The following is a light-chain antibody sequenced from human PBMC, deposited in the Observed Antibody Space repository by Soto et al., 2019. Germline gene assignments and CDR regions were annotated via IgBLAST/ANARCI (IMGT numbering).Light chain of an antibody. V-gene: IGKV3-20*01. CDR2: GVS. Sequence: EIVLTQSPGTLSLSPGERATLSCRASQRLTSSYLAWFQQKPGQAPRLLIYGVSSRATGIPDRFSGSGSGTDFTLTITRLEPEDFAVYYCQQSVSSRTFGQGTKVEIK. CDR1: QRLTSSY. CDR3: QQSVSSRT. J-gene: IGKJ1*01.